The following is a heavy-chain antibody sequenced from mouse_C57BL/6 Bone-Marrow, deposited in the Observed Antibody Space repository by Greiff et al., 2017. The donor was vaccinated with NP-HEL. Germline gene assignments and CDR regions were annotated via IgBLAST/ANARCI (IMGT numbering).Heavy chain of an antibody. CDR3: ARSIYYGYDYYFDY. CDR1: GYTFTSYW. CDR2: INPSNGGT. Sequence: QVQLKQPGTELVKPGASVKLSCKASGYTFTSYWMHWVKQRPGQGLEWIGNINPSNGGTNYNEKFKSKATLTVDKSSSTAYMQLSSLTSEDSAVYYCARSIYYGYDYYFDYWGQGTTLTVSS. J-gene: IGHJ2*01. V-gene: IGHV1-53*01. D-gene: IGHD2-2*01.